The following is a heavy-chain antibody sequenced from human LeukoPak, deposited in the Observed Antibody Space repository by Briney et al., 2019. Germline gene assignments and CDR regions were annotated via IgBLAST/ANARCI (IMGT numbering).Heavy chain of an antibody. CDR2: INAGNGNT. D-gene: IGHD5-18*01. CDR1: GYTFTSYA. CDR3: ARETRIQLWSIMSY. Sequence: ASVKVSCKASGYTFTSYAMHWVRQAPGQRLEWMGWINAGNGNTKYSQKFQGRVTITRDTSASTAYMELSSLRSEDTAVYYCARETRIQLWSIMSYWGQGTLVTVSS. J-gene: IGHJ4*02. V-gene: IGHV1-3*01.